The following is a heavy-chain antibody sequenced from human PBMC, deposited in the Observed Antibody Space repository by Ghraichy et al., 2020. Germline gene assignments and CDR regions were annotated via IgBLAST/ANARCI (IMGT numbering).Heavy chain of an antibody. CDR1: GDSVSSNSAA. D-gene: IGHD1-26*01. J-gene: IGHJ5*02. V-gene: IGHV6-1*01. CDR2: TYYRSKWYN. CDR3: SRGTYNWFDP. Sequence: QTLSLTCAISGDSVSSNSAAWNWIRQSPSRGLEWLGRTYYRSKWYNDYALSVKSRITITPDTSKNQFSLRLNSVTPEDTAVYYCSRGTYNWFDPWSQGTLVTVSS.